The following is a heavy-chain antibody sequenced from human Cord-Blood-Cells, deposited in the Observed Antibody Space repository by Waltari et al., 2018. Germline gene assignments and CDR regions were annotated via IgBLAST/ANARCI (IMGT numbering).Heavy chain of an antibody. CDR3: ARGRLNSSGYYDAFDI. D-gene: IGHD3-22*01. J-gene: IGHJ3*02. CDR1: GGSFSGYY. Sequence: QVQLQQWGAGLLKPSETLSLTCAVYGGSFSGYYWSWFRQPPGRGLEWIEEINHNGSTNTNPALKSRVTISVDTSKNQFSLKLSSVTAADTAVYYCARGRLNSSGYYDAFDIWGQGTMVTVSS. V-gene: IGHV4-34*01. CDR2: INHNGST.